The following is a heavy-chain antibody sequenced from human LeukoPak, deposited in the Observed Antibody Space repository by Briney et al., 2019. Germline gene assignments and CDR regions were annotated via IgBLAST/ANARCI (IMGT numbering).Heavy chain of an antibody. CDR3: ARDRYSRDFSFDY. Sequence: PSETLSLTCTVSGGSISSGDYYWSWIRQPPGKGLEWIGYIYYSGSTYYNPSLKSRVTISVDTSKNQFSLKLSSVTAADTAVYYCARDRYSRDFSFDYWGQGTLVTVSS. CDR1: GGSISSGDYY. V-gene: IGHV4-30-4*01. J-gene: IGHJ4*02. D-gene: IGHD3-3*01. CDR2: IYYSGST.